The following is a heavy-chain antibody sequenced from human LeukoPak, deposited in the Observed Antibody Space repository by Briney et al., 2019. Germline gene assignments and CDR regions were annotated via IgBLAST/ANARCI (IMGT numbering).Heavy chain of an antibody. J-gene: IGHJ4*02. CDR1: GYRFTSYW. CDR2: IYPGDSDT. CDR3: AREGQDFGDKFDY. D-gene: IGHD4-17*01. Sequence: GESLQISCKGSGYRFTSYWIGWVRQMPGKGLEWMGIIYPGDSDTRYSPSFRGQVTISADKSITTAYLQWSRLKASDAAMYYCAREGQDFGDKFDYWGQGTLVTVSS. V-gene: IGHV5-51*01.